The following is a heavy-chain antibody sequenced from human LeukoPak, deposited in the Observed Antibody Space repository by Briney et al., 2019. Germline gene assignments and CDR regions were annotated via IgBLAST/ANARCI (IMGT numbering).Heavy chain of an antibody. CDR3: ARDRSRDSSGYYFDWFDP. CDR2: ISAYNGNT. D-gene: IGHD3-22*01. J-gene: IGHJ5*02. V-gene: IGHV1-18*01. Sequence: ASVKVSCKASGYTFTSYGISWVRQAPGQGLEWMGWISAYNGNTNYAQKLQGRVTMTTDTSTSTACMELRSLRSDDTAVYYCARDRSRDSSGYYFDWFDPWGQGTLVTVSS. CDR1: GYTFTSYG.